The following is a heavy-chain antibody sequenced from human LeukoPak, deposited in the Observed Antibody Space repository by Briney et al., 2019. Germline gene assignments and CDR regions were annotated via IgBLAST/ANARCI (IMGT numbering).Heavy chain of an antibody. Sequence: GGSLRLSCAASGFTFDDYAMHWVRQAPGKGLEWVSGISWNSGSIGYADSVKGRFTISRDNAKNSLYLQMNSLRAEDTALYYCAKGESDTAMAATDYWGQGTLVTVSS. J-gene: IGHJ4*02. CDR1: GFTFDDYA. D-gene: IGHD5-18*01. V-gene: IGHV3-9*01. CDR3: AKGESDTAMAATDY. CDR2: ISWNSGSI.